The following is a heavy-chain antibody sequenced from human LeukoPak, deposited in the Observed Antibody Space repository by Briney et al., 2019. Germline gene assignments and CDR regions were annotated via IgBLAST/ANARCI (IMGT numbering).Heavy chain of an antibody. Sequence: GGSLRLSCAASGFTFSSYWMHWVRQAPGKGLVWVSRINSDGSSTNYADSVKGRLTISRDNAKNTLYLHMNSLRAEDTAVYYCIRSVYDGSGYYRVLEYWGQGNLVTVSS. CDR2: INSDGSST. CDR1: GFTFSSYW. J-gene: IGHJ4*02. V-gene: IGHV3-74*01. D-gene: IGHD3-22*01. CDR3: IRSVYDGSGYYRVLEY.